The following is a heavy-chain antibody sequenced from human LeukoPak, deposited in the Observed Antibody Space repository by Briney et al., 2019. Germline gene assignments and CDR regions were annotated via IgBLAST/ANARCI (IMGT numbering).Heavy chain of an antibody. CDR1: GFTFSSYW. CDR3: ATGYGDYASY. D-gene: IGHD4-17*01. J-gene: IGHJ4*02. V-gene: IGHV3-74*01. CDR2: INSDGSST. Sequence: GGSLRLSCAASGFTFSSYWMHWLRQAPGKGRVWVSRINSDGSSTSYADSVKGRFTISRDNAKNTLYLQMNSLRAEDTAVYYCATGYGDYASYWGQGTLVTVSS.